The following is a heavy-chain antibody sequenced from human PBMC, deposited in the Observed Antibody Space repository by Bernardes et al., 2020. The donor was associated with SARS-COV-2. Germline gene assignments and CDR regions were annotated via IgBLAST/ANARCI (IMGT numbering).Heavy chain of an antibody. D-gene: IGHD5-18*01. CDR2: MNPNSGNT. J-gene: IGHJ6*02. CDR1: GYTFTSYD. V-gene: IGHV1-8*01. CDR3: ARGATAMVNFYYYYGMDV. Sequence: ASVKVSCKASGYTFTSYDINWVRQVTGQGLEWMGWMNPNSGNTGYAQKFQGRVTMTRNTSISTAYMELSSLRSEDTAVYYCARGATAMVNFYYYYGMDVWGQGTTVTVSS.